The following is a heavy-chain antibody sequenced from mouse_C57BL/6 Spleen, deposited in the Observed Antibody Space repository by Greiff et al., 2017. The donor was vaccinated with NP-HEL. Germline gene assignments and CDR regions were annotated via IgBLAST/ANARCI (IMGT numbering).Heavy chain of an antibody. V-gene: IGHV5-16*01. CDR1: GFTFSDYY. CDR3: ARGGSLYYFDY. CDR2: INYDGSST. J-gene: IGHJ2*01. Sequence: EVMLVESEGGLVQPGSSMKLSCTASGFTFSDYYMAWVRQVPEKGLEWVANINYDGSSTYYLDSLKSRFIISRDNAKNILYLQMSSLKSEDTATYYCARGGSLYYFDYWGQGTTLTVSS.